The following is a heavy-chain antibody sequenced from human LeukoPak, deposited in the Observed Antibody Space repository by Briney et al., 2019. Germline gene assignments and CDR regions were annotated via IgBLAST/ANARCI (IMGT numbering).Heavy chain of an antibody. Sequence: GGSLRLSCAASGFTFSSYWMNWARQAPGMGLEWVASINHNGTVNYYVDSVKGRFTISRDNAKNSLYLQMSNLRAEDTAVYFCARGGGLDVWGQGATVTVSS. CDR3: ARGGGLDV. V-gene: IGHV3-7*03. CDR2: INHNGTVN. J-gene: IGHJ6*02. CDR1: GFTFSSYW. D-gene: IGHD3-16*01.